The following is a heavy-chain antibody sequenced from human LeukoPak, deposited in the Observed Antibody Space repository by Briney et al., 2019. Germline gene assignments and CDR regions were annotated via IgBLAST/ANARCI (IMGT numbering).Heavy chain of an antibody. J-gene: IGHJ4*02. V-gene: IGHV4-4*07. Sequence: SETLSLTCTVSGGSFTTYYWSWIRQPAGKGLEWIGHIYTSGTTNYNPSLKSRVTMSIDTSKNQLSLKLSCITAADTAVYYCATTNDYTRGDYDYWGQGTLVTVSS. CDR1: GGSFTTYY. CDR2: IYTSGTT. CDR3: ATTNDYTRGDYDY. D-gene: IGHD4-11*01.